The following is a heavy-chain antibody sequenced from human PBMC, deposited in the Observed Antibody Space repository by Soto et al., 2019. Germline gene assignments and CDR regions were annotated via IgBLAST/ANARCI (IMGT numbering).Heavy chain of an antibody. J-gene: IGHJ4*02. D-gene: IGHD1-1*01. CDR2: INWNDNK. CDR3: AHSRISISGAPFDS. Sequence: QITLKESGSTLVKPTQALTLTCSCSGFSVASIGAGVAWIRQPPGKALEWLALINWNDNKRYSPSLADRLSITKDTSNNQVVLTMTDMDPEDTATYFCAHSRISISGAPFDSWGQGTLVTVSS. CDR1: GFSVASIGAG. V-gene: IGHV2-5*01.